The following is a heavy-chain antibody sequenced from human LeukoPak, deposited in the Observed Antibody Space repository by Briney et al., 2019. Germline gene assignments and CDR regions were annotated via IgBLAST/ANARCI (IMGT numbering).Heavy chain of an antibody. V-gene: IGHV4-38-2*01. CDR2: IYHSGST. CDR3: ARGVTIDY. D-gene: IGHD4-23*01. CDR1: GYSISSGYY. J-gene: IGHJ4*02. Sequence: SETLSLTCAVSGYSISSGYYWGWIRPPPGKGLEWIGSIYHSGSTYYNPSLKSRVTISVDTSKNQFSLKLSSVTAADTAVYYCARGVTIDYWGQGTLVAVSS.